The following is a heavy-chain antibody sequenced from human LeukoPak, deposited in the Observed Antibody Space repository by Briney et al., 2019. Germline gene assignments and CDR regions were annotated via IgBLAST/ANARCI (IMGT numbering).Heavy chain of an antibody. J-gene: IGHJ4*02. D-gene: IGHD1-26*01. CDR1: GFTFSSYA. Sequence: GGSLRLSCAASGFTFSSYAMSWVRQAPGKGLEWVSSISGNSGSTYYADSVKGRFTISRDNSKNTVYLQMNSLRVGDTAVYYCAKVSAWAMVGATYFDYWGQGTLVTVSS. V-gene: IGHV3-23*01. CDR2: ISGNSGST. CDR3: AKVSAWAMVGATYFDY.